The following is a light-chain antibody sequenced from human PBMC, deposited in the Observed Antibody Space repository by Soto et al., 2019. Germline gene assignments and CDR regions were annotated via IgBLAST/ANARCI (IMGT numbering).Light chain of an antibody. Sequence: QSVLTQPASVSGSPGQSITISCTGPSSDFGDYTFVSWYQQHPGKVPKVIISDVNNRPSGVSNRFSASKSGNTASLTISGLQAEDEADYYCGSYLSSTTSYVFGSGTKVTVL. CDR3: GSYLSSTTSYV. CDR2: DVN. V-gene: IGLV2-14*03. J-gene: IGLJ1*01. CDR1: SSDFGDYTF.